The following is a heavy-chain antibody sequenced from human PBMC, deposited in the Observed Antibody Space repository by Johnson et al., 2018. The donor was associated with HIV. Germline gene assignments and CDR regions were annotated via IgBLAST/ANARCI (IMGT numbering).Heavy chain of an antibody. CDR1: GFTFSSYA. D-gene: IGHD6-6*01. V-gene: IGHV3-23*04. CDR2: ISGSGGST. J-gene: IGHJ3*02. CDR3: ARDRWYSSSSGGVDDALDI. Sequence: VQLVESGGGLVQPGGSLRLSCAASGFTFSSYAMSWVRQAPGKGLEWVSAISGSGGSTYYADSVKGRFTISRDNSKNTLYLQMNSLSAEDTAVYYCARDRWYSSSSGGVDDALDIWGQGTMVTVSS.